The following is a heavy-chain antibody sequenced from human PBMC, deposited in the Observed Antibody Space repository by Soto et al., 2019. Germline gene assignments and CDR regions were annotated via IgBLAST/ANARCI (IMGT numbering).Heavy chain of an antibody. CDR2: INPNSGDT. Sequence: ASVEVSCKASGYIFTGYYIHWVRQAPGQGLEWMGWINPNSGDTNYTQKFQGWVTMTRDTSISTAYMELSRLRSDDTAVYYCATSRISIAVAGETEYYFDYWGQGTTVTVYS. CDR3: ATSRISIAVAGETEYYFDY. V-gene: IGHV1-2*04. CDR1: GYIFTGYY. J-gene: IGHJ4*02. D-gene: IGHD6-19*01.